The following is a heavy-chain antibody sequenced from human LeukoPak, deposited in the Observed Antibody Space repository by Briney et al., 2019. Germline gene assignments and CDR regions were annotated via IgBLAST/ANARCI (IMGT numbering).Heavy chain of an antibody. CDR1: GYTFTGYY. CDR3: ARGGPEYYYYYMDV. D-gene: IGHD3-16*01. J-gene: IGHJ6*03. V-gene: IGHV1-2*02. CDR2: INPNSGGT. Sequence: EASVKVSCKASGYTFTGYYMHWVRQAPGQGLEWMGWINPNSGGTNYAQKFQGRVTMTRDTSISTAYMELSRLRSDDTAVYYCARGGPEYYYYYMDVWGKGTTVTISS.